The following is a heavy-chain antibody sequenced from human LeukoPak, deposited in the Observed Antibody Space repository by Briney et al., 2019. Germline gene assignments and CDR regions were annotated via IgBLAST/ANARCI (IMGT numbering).Heavy chain of an antibody. CDR3: ARKYGSNAGYFDY. D-gene: IGHD4-23*01. J-gene: IGHJ4*02. CDR1: GYSISSGYY. V-gene: IGHV4-38-2*01. Sequence: SETLPLTCAVSGYSISSGYYWGWVRQPPGKGLEWIGNTYHSGTSYYNPSLKSRVTISVDTSKNQFSLTLSSVTAADTALYYCARKYGSNAGYFDYWGQGALVTVSS. CDR2: TYHSGTS.